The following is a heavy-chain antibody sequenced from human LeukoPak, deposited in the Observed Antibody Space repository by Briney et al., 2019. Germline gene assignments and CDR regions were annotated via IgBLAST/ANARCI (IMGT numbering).Heavy chain of an antibody. Sequence: SETLSLTCTVSGVSISSSSYYWGWIRQPPGKGLEWIGSIYYSGSTYYNPSLKSRVTISVDTSKNQFSLKLSSVTAADTAVYYCARHSYYYGSGSCDYWGQGTLVTVSS. CDR3: ARHSYYYGSGSCDY. V-gene: IGHV4-39*01. J-gene: IGHJ4*02. D-gene: IGHD3-10*01. CDR1: GVSISSSSYY. CDR2: IYYSGST.